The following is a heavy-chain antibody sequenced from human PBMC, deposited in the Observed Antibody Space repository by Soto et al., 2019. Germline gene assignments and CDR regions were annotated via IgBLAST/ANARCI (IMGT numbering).Heavy chain of an antibody. CDR1: GGTFSSYA. CDR2: IIPIFGTA. Sequence: ASVKVSCKASGGTFSSYAISWVRQAPGQGLEWMGGIIPIFGTANYAQKFQGRVTITADESTSTAYMELSSLRSEDTAVYYCASLGYCSSTSCYHWFDPWGQGTLVTVSS. J-gene: IGHJ5*02. V-gene: IGHV1-69*13. D-gene: IGHD2-2*01. CDR3: ASLGYCSSTSCYHWFDP.